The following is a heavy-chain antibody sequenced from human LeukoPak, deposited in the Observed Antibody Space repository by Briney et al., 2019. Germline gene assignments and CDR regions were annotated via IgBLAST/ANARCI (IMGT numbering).Heavy chain of an antibody. V-gene: IGHV3-23*01. Sequence: GGSLRLSCAASGFTLSNFAMSWVRRSPGKGLQWVSGISGTTGRPYYADSVKGRFTISRDNSKNTLSLQLDSLRADDTAVYYCAKDLRVTVAGWYDSWGQGALVTVSS. CDR2: ISGTTGRP. CDR1: GFTLSNFA. CDR3: AKDLRVTVAGWYDS. D-gene: IGHD2-21*02. J-gene: IGHJ5*01.